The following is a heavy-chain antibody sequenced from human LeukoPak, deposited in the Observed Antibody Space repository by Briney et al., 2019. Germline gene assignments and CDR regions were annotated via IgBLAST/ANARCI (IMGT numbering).Heavy chain of an antibody. V-gene: IGHV4-30-4*08. CDR2: IYYSGST. D-gene: IGHD2-2*03. CDR3: ARAVGLDIVVVPAEWYFDL. J-gene: IGHJ2*01. Sequence: SETLSLTSTVSGGSISSGDYYWSWIRQPPGKGLEWIGYIYYSGSTYYNPSLKSRVTISVDTSKNQFSLKLSSVTAADTAVYYCARAVGLDIVVVPAEWYFDLWGHGTLVTVSS. CDR1: GGSISSGDYY.